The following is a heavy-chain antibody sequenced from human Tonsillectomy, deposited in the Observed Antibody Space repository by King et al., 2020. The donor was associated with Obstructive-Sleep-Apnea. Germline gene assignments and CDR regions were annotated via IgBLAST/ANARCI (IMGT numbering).Heavy chain of an antibody. CDR3: AREGAGVTNWFDP. J-gene: IGHJ5*02. Sequence: QLQESGPGLVKPSETLSLTCTVSTGSISSSSYSWGWIRQPPGKGLEWIGSMYYSGRAYYNPSVKSRVTISVDTSKNQFSLKLSSVAAADTAVYYCAREGAGVTNWFDPWGQGTLVTVSS. CDR1: TGSISSSSYS. CDR2: MYYSGRA. V-gene: IGHV4-39*07. D-gene: IGHD2-8*01.